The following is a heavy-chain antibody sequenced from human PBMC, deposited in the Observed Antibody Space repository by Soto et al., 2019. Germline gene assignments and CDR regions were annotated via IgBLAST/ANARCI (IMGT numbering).Heavy chain of an antibody. J-gene: IGHJ4*02. CDR2: ITGSGATT. V-gene: IGHV3-23*01. D-gene: IGHD2-15*01. Sequence: EVHLLESGGALVQPGGSLRLSCAASGFTFSNYVMNWVRQAPGKGLEWVSSITGSGATTYYADSVKGRFTISRDNSKNTQYLQMNSLRTEDTAVYYCATGRAASTQFDYWGQGTLVTVSS. CDR3: ATGRAASTQFDY. CDR1: GFTFSNYV.